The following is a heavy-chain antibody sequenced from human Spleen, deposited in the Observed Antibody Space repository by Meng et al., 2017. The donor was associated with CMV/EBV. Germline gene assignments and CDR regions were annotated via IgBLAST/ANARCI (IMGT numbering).Heavy chain of an antibody. CDR3: ARLGVTSTYFDY. J-gene: IGHJ4*02. CDR2: IYPGDSDT. Sequence: GGSLRLSCKASGYTFTSYWIGWVRQIPGKGLEWMGIIYPGDSDTRYSPSFQGQVTISADKSITTAYLQWSSLRASDTAIYYCARLGVTSTYFDYWGQGTLVTVSS. V-gene: IGHV5-51*01. D-gene: IGHD5-12*01. CDR1: GYTFTSYW.